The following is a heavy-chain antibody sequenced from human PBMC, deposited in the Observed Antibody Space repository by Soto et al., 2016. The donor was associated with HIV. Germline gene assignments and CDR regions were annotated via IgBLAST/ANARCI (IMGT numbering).Heavy chain of an antibody. Sequence: QVQLVESGGGLVKPGGSLRLSCAASGFTFSDYYMSWIRQAPGKGLEWVSYISHSSSYTNYADSVKGRFTISRDNARNSLYLQMNSLRAEDTAVYYCARDGSDYYDSSGYHWGQGTLVTVSS. V-gene: IGHV3-11*05. CDR1: GFTFSDYY. CDR3: ARDGSDYYDSSGYH. J-gene: IGHJ5*02. D-gene: IGHD3-22*01. CDR2: ISHSSSYT.